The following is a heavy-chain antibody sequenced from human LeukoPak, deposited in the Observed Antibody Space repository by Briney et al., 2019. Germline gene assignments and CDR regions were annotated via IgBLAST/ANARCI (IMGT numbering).Heavy chain of an antibody. J-gene: IGHJ3*02. CDR1: GGTFSSYA. CDR3: ARGRQNYNWNYELGDAWHAFDI. CDR2: IIPIFGTA. Sequence: GASVKVSCKASGGTFSSYAISWVRQAPGQGLEWMGGIIPIFGTANYAQKFQGRVTITTDESTSTAYMELSSLRSEDTAVYYCARGRQNYNWNYELGDAWHAFDIWGQGTMVTVSS. D-gene: IGHD1-7*01. V-gene: IGHV1-69*05.